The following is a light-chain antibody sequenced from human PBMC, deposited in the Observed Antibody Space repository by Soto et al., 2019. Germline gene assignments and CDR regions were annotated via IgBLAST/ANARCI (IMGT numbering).Light chain of an antibody. Sequence: QPVLTQSPSASASLGASVKLTCTLSSGHSNYAIAWHQQQPEKGPRYLVKLNSDGSHIKGDGIPDRFSGSSSGAERYLTISSLQSEDEADYYCQTWGSGTVVFGGGTKLTVL. CDR1: SGHSNYA. J-gene: IGLJ2*01. CDR3: QTWGSGTVV. CDR2: LNSDGSH. V-gene: IGLV4-69*01.